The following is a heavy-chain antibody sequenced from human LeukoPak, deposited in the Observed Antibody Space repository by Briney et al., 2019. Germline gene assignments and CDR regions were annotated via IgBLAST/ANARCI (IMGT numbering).Heavy chain of an antibody. D-gene: IGHD3-10*01. CDR3: AREETMDGAFDI. CDR2: IYYSGST. Sequence: PSETLSLTCTVSGGSISSYYWSWIRQPPGKGLEWIGYIYYSGSTNYNPSLKSRVTISVDTSKNQFSLKLSSVTAADTAVYYCAREETMDGAFDIWGQGTMVTVSS. V-gene: IGHV4-59*01. CDR1: GGSISSYY. J-gene: IGHJ3*02.